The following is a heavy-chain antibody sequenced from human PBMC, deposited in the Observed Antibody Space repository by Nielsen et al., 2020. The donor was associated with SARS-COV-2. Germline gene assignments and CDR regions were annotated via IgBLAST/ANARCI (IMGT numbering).Heavy chain of an antibody. J-gene: IGHJ6*03. CDR2: ISGSSSYI. D-gene: IGHD5-18*01. V-gene: IGHV3-21*01. Sequence: WIRQPPGKGLEWVSSISGSSSYIYYADSVKGRFTISRDNAKSSLYLQMNSLRAEDTAVYYCARDFGYKYGYYYYYYMDVWGKGTTGTVSS. CDR3: ARDFGYKYGYYYYYYMDV.